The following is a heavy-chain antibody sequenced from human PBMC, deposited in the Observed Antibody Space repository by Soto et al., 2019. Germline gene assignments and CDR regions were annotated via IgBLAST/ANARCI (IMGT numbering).Heavy chain of an antibody. CDR1: EYNFINYW. V-gene: IGHV5-51*01. J-gene: IGHJ3*02. CDR3: ARRACSSDNCDGLTPTVSTEALDI. Sequence: GESLKISCKTSEYNFINYWIGWVRQKPGKGLEWMGILYPGDSDTRYSPSFQGQVNISADKSIGYAYLQWSSLKASDNAMYYCARRACSSDNCDGLTPTVSTEALDIWGQGTMVTVSS. D-gene: IGHD6-19*01. CDR2: LYPGDSDT.